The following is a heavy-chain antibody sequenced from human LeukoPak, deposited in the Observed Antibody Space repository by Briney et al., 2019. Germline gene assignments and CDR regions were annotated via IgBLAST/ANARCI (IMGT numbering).Heavy chain of an antibody. CDR1: GFTFSNAW. V-gene: IGHV3-15*01. CDR2: IKSKTDGGTT. D-gene: IGHD3-10*01. Sequence: GGSLRLSCAASGFTFSNAWMSWVRQAPGKGLEWVGRIKSKTDGGTTDYAAPVKGRFTISRDDSKNSLCLQMNSLKTEDTAVYYCVLLFRGLPYWGQGTLVTVSS. CDR3: VLLFRGLPY. J-gene: IGHJ4*02.